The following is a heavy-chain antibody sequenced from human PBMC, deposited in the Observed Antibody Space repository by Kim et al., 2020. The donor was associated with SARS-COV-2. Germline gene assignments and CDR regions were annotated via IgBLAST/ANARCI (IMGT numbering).Heavy chain of an antibody. V-gene: IGHV3-23*01. Sequence: GGSLRLSCAASGFTFSSYAMSWVRQAPGKGLEWVSAISGSGGSTYYADSVKGRFTISRDNSKNTLYLQMNSLRAEDTAVYYCAKDNWEYSSSWYFDYWGQGTLVTVSS. J-gene: IGHJ4*02. D-gene: IGHD6-13*01. CDR2: ISGSGGST. CDR1: GFTFSSYA. CDR3: AKDNWEYSSSWYFDY.